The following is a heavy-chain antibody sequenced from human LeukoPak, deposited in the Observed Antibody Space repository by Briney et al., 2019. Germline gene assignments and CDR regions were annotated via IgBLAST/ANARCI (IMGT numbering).Heavy chain of an antibody. Sequence: SETLSLTCTVSGGSISSYYWSWIRQPPGKGLEWIGYIYYSGSTNYNPSLKSRVTISVDTSKNQFSLKLSSVTAADTAVYYCARGRNYYGSGPYYFDYWGQGTLVTVSS. J-gene: IGHJ4*02. CDR1: GGSISSYY. V-gene: IGHV4-59*01. CDR3: ARGRNYYGSGPYYFDY. CDR2: IYYSGST. D-gene: IGHD3-10*01.